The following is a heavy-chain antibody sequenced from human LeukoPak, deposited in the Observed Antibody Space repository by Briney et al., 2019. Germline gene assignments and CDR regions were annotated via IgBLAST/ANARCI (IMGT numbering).Heavy chain of an antibody. V-gene: IGHV4-34*01. CDR3: ARIVRGYDPGAFDY. CDR1: GGSFSGYY. D-gene: IGHD5-12*01. J-gene: IGHJ4*02. CDR2: INHSGST. Sequence: PSETLSLTCAVYGGSFSGYYWSWIRQPPGKGLEWIGEINHSGSTNYNPSLKSRVTISVDTSKNQFSLKLSSVTAADTAVYYCARIVRGYDPGAFDYRGQGTLVTVSS.